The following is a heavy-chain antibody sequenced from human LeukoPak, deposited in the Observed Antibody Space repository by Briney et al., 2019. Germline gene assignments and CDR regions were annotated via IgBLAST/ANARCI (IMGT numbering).Heavy chain of an antibody. J-gene: IGHJ5*02. CDR1: GGSISSYY. CDR3: ARDHSNTYYDILTGYYRGTNWFDP. Sequence: SETLSLTCTVSGGSISSYYCSWLRQPAGKGLEWIGRIYTSGSTNYNPSLKSRATMSVDTSKNQFSLKLSSVTAADTAVYYCARDHSNTYYDILTGYYRGTNWFDPWGQGTLVTVSS. D-gene: IGHD3-9*01. V-gene: IGHV4-4*07. CDR2: IYTSGST.